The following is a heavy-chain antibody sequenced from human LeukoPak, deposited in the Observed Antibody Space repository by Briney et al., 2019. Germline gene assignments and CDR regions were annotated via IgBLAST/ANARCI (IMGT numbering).Heavy chain of an antibody. V-gene: IGHV3-30*18. J-gene: IGHJ6*03. CDR3: AKDGWLVPGPYYYYYMDV. Sequence: GGSLRLSCAASGFTFSSYGMHWVRQAPGKGLEWVAVISYDGSNKYYADSVKGRFTISRDNSKNTLYLQMNSLRAEDTAVYYCAKDGWLVPGPYYYYYMDVWGKGTTVTISS. D-gene: IGHD6-19*01. CDR2: ISYDGSNK. CDR1: GFTFSSYG.